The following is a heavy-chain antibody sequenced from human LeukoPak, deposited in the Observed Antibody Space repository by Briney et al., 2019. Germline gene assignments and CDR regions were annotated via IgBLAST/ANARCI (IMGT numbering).Heavy chain of an antibody. Sequence: KPSETLSLTCTVSGGSISSSSYYWGWIRQPPGKGPEWIGSIYYSGSTYYNPSLKSRVTISVDTSKNQFSLKLSSVPAADTAVYYCAGAYYYDSSGSEDYFDYWGQGTLVTVSS. D-gene: IGHD3-22*01. V-gene: IGHV4-39*01. CDR1: GGSISSSSYY. CDR2: IYYSGST. CDR3: AGAYYYDSSGSEDYFDY. J-gene: IGHJ4*02.